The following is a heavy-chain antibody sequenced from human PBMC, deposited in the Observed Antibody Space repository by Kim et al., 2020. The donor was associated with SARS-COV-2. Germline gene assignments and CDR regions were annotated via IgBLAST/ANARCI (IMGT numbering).Heavy chain of an antibody. J-gene: IGHJ4*02. V-gene: IGHV3-30-3*01. CDR2: ISYDGSNI. CDR3: ARDTNYYGSGGRAGSLNKAFDH. Sequence: GGSLRLSCAASGFTFSSYAMHWVRQAPGKGLEWVAVISYDGSNIYYADSVKGRFTISRDNSKNTLYMQMNRRGAEDTAVYYCARDTNYYGSGGRAGSLNKAFDHWGQGTLVTVSA. D-gene: IGHD3-10*01. CDR1: GFTFSSYA.